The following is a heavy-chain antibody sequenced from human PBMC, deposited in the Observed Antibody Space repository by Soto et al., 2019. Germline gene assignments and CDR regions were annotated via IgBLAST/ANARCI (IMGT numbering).Heavy chain of an antibody. J-gene: IGHJ4*02. Sequence: PGGSLRLSCVASGFTFTTYWMHWVRQVPGMGPVWVSHINTDGTDSSYADSVKGRFTISRDNARNTLYLQMRGLRAEDTAVYYCARDYPGDGIDYWGQGTLVTVSS. D-gene: IGHD7-27*01. CDR1: GFTFTTYW. V-gene: IGHV3-74*01. CDR3: ARDYPGDGIDY. CDR2: INTDGTDS.